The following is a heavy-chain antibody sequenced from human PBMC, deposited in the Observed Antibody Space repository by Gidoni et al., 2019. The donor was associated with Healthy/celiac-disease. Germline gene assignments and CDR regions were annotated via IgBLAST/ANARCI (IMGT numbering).Heavy chain of an antibody. J-gene: IGHJ4*02. CDR1: GFTVSSNY. D-gene: IGHD4-17*01. CDR2: IYSGGST. Sequence: EVQLVESGGGLIQPGGSLRLSCAASGFTVSSNYMSWVRQAPGKGLEWVSVIYSGGSTYYADSVKGRFTISRDNSKNTLYLQMNSLRAEDTAVYYCARGGWTTVPYYFDYWGQGTLVTVSS. CDR3: ARGGWTTVPYYFDY. V-gene: IGHV3-53*01.